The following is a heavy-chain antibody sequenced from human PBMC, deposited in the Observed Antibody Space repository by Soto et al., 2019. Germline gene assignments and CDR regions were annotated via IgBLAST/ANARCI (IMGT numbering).Heavy chain of an antibody. CDR2: INTGNGNT. CDR1: GGTFSSYT. J-gene: IGHJ4*02. Sequence: ASVKVSCKASGGTFSSYTISWVRQAPGQGLEWMGWINTGNGNTKYSQKFQGRVTITRDTSASTAYMELSSLRSEDTAVYYCARDNVSGDLRYFDYWGQGTLVTVSS. D-gene: IGHD3-10*01. CDR3: ARDNVSGDLRYFDY. V-gene: IGHV1-3*04.